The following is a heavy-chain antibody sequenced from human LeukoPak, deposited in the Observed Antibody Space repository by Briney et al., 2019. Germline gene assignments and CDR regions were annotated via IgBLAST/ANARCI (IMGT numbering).Heavy chain of an antibody. D-gene: IGHD3-22*01. CDR1: GFTFSSYG. CDR3: ARAHTTYCYDSSGYYFDY. CDR2: IWYDGSNK. J-gene: IGHJ4*02. Sequence: GGSLRPSCAASGFTFSSYGMHWVRQAPGKGLEWVAIIWYDGSNKYYADSVRGRFTISRDDSKNTLYLQMNSLRVEDTAVYYCARAHTTYCYDSSGYYFDYWGQGTLVTVSS. V-gene: IGHV3-33*01.